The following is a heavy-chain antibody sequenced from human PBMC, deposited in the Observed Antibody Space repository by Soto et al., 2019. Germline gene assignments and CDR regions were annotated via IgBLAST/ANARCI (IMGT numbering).Heavy chain of an antibody. Sequence: SETLSLTCTVSGGSISSYYWSWIRQPPGKGLEWIGYMYYSGSTNYNPSLKSRVTISVDTSKNQFSLKLNSVTAADTAVYYCGGKNYDSSGYFDYWGQGTLVTVSS. CDR2: MYYSGST. CDR3: GGKNYDSSGYFDY. V-gene: IGHV4-59*01. J-gene: IGHJ4*02. D-gene: IGHD3-22*01. CDR1: GGSISSYY.